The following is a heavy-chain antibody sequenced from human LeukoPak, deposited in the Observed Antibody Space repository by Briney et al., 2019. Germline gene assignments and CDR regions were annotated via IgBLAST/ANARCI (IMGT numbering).Heavy chain of an antibody. Sequence: ASVKVSCKASGGTFISYAISWVRQAPGQGLEWMGGIIPIFGTANYAQKFQGRVTITTDESTSTAYMELSSLRSEDTAVYYCARGSRPRIIVVVPAALYYFDYWGQGTLVTVSS. CDR1: GGTFISYA. V-gene: IGHV1-69*05. J-gene: IGHJ4*02. D-gene: IGHD2-2*01. CDR3: ARGSRPRIIVVVPAALYYFDY. CDR2: IIPIFGTA.